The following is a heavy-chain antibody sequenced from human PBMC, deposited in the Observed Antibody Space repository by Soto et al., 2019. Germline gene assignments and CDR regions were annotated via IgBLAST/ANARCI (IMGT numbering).Heavy chain of an antibody. CDR1: GDTFTTNS. CDR3: ARGLLYATTYFEY. D-gene: IGHD2-8*01. V-gene: IGHV1-69*06. CDR2: IIPVVGTT. J-gene: IGHJ4*02. Sequence: QGQLVQSVAEGKKPGSSVKVSCKASGDTFTTNSLNWVRQAPGQGLEWMGGIIPVVGTTKYAQKYQDRVTMTGDKSTNTSYMELRSLRSDDTAVYYCARGLLYATTYFEYWGQGTPVTVSS.